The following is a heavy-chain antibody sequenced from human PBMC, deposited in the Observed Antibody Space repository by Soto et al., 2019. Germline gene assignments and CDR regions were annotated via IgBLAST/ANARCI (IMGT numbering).Heavy chain of an antibody. CDR2: IIPIFGTA. D-gene: IGHD6-13*01. Sequence: QVQLVQSGAEVKKPGSSVKVSCKASGGTFSSYAISWVRQAPGQGLDWMVGIIPIFGTANYAQKFQGRVTITADESTSTAYMELSSLRSEDTAVYYCARYISASGYYFDYWGHGTLVTVSS. CDR1: GGTFSSYA. V-gene: IGHV1-69*01. CDR3: ARYISASGYYFDY. J-gene: IGHJ4*01.